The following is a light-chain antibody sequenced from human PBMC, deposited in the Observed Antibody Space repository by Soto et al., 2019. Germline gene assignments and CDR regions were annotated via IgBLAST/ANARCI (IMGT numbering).Light chain of an antibody. CDR2: KVS. J-gene: IGKJ2*01. V-gene: IGKV2-30*01. Sequence: DVVMTQSPLSLTVTLGQPASISCRSSQSLVYSDGNTYLNWSQQRPGQSPRRLIYKVSNRDSGVPDRFSGRGAGPDFTLQISRVEAEDLCGFYCMHGTHWPYTFGQGTKQEIK. CDR3: MHGTHWPYT. CDR1: QSLVYSDGNTY.